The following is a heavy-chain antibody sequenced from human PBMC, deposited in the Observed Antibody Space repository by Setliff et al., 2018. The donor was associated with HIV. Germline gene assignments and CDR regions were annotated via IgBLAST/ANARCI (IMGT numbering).Heavy chain of an antibody. Sequence: PGGSLRLSCVASGFNFNKYAMHWVRQAPGKGLECVGLISYDGSATYYADSVEGRFTISRDQSKNTLYLQMSTLRPEDTAVYYCVRAFSGYYFDYWGQGTLVTVSS. D-gene: IGHD3-3*01. CDR1: GFNFNKYA. CDR2: ISYDGSAT. V-gene: IGHV3-30*04. J-gene: IGHJ4*02. CDR3: VRAFSGYYFDY.